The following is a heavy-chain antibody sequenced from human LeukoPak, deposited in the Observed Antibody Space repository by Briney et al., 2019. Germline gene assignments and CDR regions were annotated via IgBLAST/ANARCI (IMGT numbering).Heavy chain of an antibody. CDR3: ARHDYGSGSYHLGPNWFDP. Sequence: PSETLSLTCAVSSYSISSGYYWGWIRQPPGKGLEWIGSIYHSGSTYYNPSVKSRVTISVDTSKPPFSLTLSSVTAADTAVYCCARHDYGSGSYHLGPNWFDPWGQGTLVTVSS. J-gene: IGHJ5*02. V-gene: IGHV4-38-2*01. D-gene: IGHD3-10*01. CDR1: SYSISSGYY. CDR2: IYHSGST.